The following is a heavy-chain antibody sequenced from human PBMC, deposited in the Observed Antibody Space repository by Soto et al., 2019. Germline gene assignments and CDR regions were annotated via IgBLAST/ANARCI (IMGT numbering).Heavy chain of an antibody. V-gene: IGHV1-2*02. CDR2: INPNSGGT. CDR1: GYTFTGYY. CDR3: ARGGEIPIFGAVIIPFDY. J-gene: IGHJ4*02. Sequence: ASVKVSCKASGYTFTGYYMHWVRQAPGQGLEWMGWINPNSGGTNYAQKFQGRVTMTRDTSISTAYMELSRLRSDDTAVYYCARGGEIPIFGAVIIPFDYWGQGTLVTVSS. D-gene: IGHD3-3*01.